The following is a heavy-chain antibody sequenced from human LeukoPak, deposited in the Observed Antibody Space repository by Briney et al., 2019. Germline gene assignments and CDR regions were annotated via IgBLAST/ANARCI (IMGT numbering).Heavy chain of an antibody. V-gene: IGHV3-7*01. CDR1: GFTFSNDW. CDR2: ISRDESKK. D-gene: IGHD2-2*01. J-gene: IGHJ4*02. Sequence: GGSLRLSCAASGFTFSNDWMCWVRQAPGKGLEWVANISRDESKKYYADSVKGRFTISRDNAKNSLYLQMSSLTAEDTAIYYCARDHAYRADYWGQGTLVTVSS. CDR3: ARDHAYRADY.